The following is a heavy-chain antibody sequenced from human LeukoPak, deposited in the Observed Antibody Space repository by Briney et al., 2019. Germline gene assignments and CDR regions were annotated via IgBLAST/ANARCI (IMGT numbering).Heavy chain of an antibody. D-gene: IGHD2-21*02. CDR1: GYTFTGYY. Sequence: ASVKVSCKASGYTFTGYYMHWVQQAPGQGLEWMGWINPYSGGTNYARKFQGRVTMTRDTSISTAYMELSRLRSDDTAVYYCARESRSTAYYYYMDVWGKGTTVTVSS. CDR3: ARESRSTAYYYYMDV. V-gene: IGHV1-2*02. CDR2: INPYSGGT. J-gene: IGHJ6*03.